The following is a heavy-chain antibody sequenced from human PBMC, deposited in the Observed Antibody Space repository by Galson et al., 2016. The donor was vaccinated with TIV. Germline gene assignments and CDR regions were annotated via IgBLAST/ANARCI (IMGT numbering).Heavy chain of an antibody. J-gene: IGHJ6*02. D-gene: IGHD3-16*01. CDR3: ARVSPDSRGGSGMAV. CDR2: IIPILGVT. Sequence: QSGAEVKKPGESLRISCKASGDTFSSYAISWVRQAPGQGLEWMGRIIPILGVTNHAQNFQGRVTITADKSTSTVYMDLSNLRSEDTAVYFCARVSPDSRGGSGMAVWGQGTTVTVSS. V-gene: IGHV1-69*04. CDR1: GDTFSSYA.